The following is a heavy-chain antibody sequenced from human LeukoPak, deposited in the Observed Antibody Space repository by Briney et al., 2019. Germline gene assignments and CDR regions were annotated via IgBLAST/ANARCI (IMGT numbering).Heavy chain of an antibody. CDR3: ARRYYYGSGSYPYARFDP. J-gene: IGHJ5*02. Sequence: SVTVSCKASGGTFSSYAISWVRQAPGQGLEWMGRIIPILGIANYAQKFQGRVTITADKSTSTAYMELSSLRSEDTAVYYCARRYYYGSGSYPYARFDPWGQGTLVTVSS. CDR1: GGTFSSYA. V-gene: IGHV1-69*04. D-gene: IGHD3-10*01. CDR2: IIPILGIA.